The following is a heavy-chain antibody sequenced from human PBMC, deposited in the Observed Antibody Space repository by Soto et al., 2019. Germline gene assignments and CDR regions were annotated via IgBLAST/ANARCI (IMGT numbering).Heavy chain of an antibody. V-gene: IGHV4-59*01. Sequence: SETLSLTCTVSGGSISSYYWSWIRQPPRKGLEWIGYIYYRARSNYNPSLQSRVTISVDTAKSQFSLKLSSVTAADTAVYYGATDTAMVRGADYYYYGLDVWGQGTTVTVS. J-gene: IGHJ6*02. CDR1: GGSISSYY. D-gene: IGHD5-18*01. CDR3: ATDTAMVRGADYYYYGLDV. CDR2: IYYRARS.